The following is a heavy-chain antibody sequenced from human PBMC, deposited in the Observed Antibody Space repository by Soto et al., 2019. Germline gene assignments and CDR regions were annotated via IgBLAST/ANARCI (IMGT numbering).Heavy chain of an antibody. V-gene: IGHV3-30-3*01. Sequence: VGSLRLSCGASGFTFSSYAMHWVRQAPGKGLEWVAVISYDGSNKYYADSVKGRFTISRDNSKNTLYLQMNSLRAEDTAVYYCARANREGKWYEHNQYYYYGMDVRRQGTTVTVS. CDR3: ARANREGKWYEHNQYYYYGMDV. J-gene: IGHJ6*02. D-gene: IGHD2-15*01. CDR1: GFTFSSYA. CDR2: ISYDGSNK.